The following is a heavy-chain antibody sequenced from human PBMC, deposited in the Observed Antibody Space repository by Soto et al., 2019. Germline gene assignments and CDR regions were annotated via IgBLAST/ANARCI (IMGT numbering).Heavy chain of an antibody. J-gene: IGHJ4*02. CDR2: ISYDGSNT. Sequence: QVQLVESGGGVVQPGRSLRLSCAASGFPFTTYGMHWVREGPGKGLEWVAVISYDGSNTYYADSVKGRFTISRDNSTNPLYLQMNSLRPEDTALYYCVGGQYYFDYRGQGTLVTVSS. CDR3: VGGQYYFDY. CDR1: GFPFTTYG. D-gene: IGHD3-10*01. V-gene: IGHV3-30*03.